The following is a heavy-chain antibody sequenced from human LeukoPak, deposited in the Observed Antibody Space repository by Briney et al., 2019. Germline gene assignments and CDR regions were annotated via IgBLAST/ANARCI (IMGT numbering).Heavy chain of an antibody. D-gene: IGHD1-1*01. V-gene: IGHV3-48*01. CDR3: ARDLNWSFDY. J-gene: IGHJ4*02. CDR1: GFTVSSNY. CDR2: ISSGGGTT. Sequence: PGGSLRLSCAASGFTVSSNYMSWVRQAPGKGLEWLSYISSGGGTTYYSDSVKGRFTISRDDAQNSLYLQMNSLTAEDTAVYYCARDLNWSFDYWGQGTLVTVSS.